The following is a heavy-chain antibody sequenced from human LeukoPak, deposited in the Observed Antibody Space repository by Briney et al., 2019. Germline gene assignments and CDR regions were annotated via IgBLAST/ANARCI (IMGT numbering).Heavy chain of an antibody. J-gene: IGHJ3*02. CDR3: ARDRENYYDSSGYYYSDAFDI. D-gene: IGHD3-22*01. CDR2: INPSGGST. Sequence: ASVKVSCKASGYTFTSYYMHWVRQAPGQGLEWMGIINPSGGSTSYAQKFQGRVTMTRDTSTSTVYMELSSLRSEDTAVYYCARDRENYYDSSGYYYSDAFDIWGQGTMVTVSS. CDR1: GYTFTSYY. V-gene: IGHV1-46*01.